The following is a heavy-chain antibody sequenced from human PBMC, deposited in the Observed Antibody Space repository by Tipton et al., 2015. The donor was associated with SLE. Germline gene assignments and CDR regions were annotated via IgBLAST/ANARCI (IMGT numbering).Heavy chain of an antibody. Sequence: TLSLTCTVSGGSISSSSYYWGWIRQPPGKGLEWIGSIYYSGSTYYNPSLKSRVTISVDTSKNQFSLKLSSVTAADTAVYYCARAAGAREGFDYWGQGTLVTVSS. CDR1: GGSISSSSYY. CDR2: IYYSGST. V-gene: IGHV4-39*07. J-gene: IGHJ4*02. CDR3: ARAAGAREGFDY. D-gene: IGHD1-26*01.